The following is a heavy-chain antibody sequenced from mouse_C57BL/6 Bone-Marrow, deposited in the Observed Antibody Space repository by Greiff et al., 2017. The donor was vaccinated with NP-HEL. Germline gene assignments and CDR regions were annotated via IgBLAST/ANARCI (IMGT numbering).Heavy chain of an antibody. CDR1: GYTFTSYW. CDR2: IDPSDSHT. D-gene: IGHD2-2*01. V-gene: IGHV1-69*01. CDR3: ARSGLRLYYAMDY. J-gene: IGHJ4*01. Sequence: QVQLQQPGAELVMPGASVKLSCKASGYTFTSYWMHWVKQRPGQGLEWIGEIDPSDSHTNYNQKFKGKSTLTVDKSSSTAYMQLSSLTSEDSAVYYCARSGLRLYYAMDYWGQGTSVTVSS.